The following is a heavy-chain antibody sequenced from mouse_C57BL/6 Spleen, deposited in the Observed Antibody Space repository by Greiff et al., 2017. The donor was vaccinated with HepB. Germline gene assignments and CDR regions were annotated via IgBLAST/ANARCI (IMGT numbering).Heavy chain of an antibody. CDR2: INPNNGGN. V-gene: IGHV1-18*01. CDR3: ARRINSYGSSYAMGY. CDR1: GYTLTDYN. J-gene: IGHJ4*01. Sequence: VQLQQSGPELVKPGASVKIPCKASGYTLTDYNMDWVKQRHGKGLEWIGDINPNNGGNIYDQKFTGNATLTVDNSSSTAYMALRSLTSEDTAVYYCARRINSYGSSYAMGYWGQGTSVPVSS. D-gene: IGHD1-1*01.